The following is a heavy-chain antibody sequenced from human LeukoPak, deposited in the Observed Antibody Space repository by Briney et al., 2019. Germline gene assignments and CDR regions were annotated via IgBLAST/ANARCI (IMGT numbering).Heavy chain of an antibody. Sequence: TLSLTCTVSGGSISSGDYYWSWIRQPPGKGLEWIGYIYYSGSTYYNPSLKSRVTISVDTSKNQFSLKLSSVTAADTAVYYCARGDSSSWYPDPHPPDYWGQGTLVTVSS. CDR2: IYYSGST. CDR3: ARGDSSSWYPDPHPPDY. CDR1: GGSISSGDYY. D-gene: IGHD6-13*01. V-gene: IGHV4-30-4*01. J-gene: IGHJ4*02.